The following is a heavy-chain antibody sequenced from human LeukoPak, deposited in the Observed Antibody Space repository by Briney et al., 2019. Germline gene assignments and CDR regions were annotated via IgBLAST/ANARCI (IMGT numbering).Heavy chain of an antibody. Sequence: SETLSLTCTVSGGSISSSSYYWSWIRQPAGKGLEWIGRTYTSGSTNYNPSLKSRVTMSVDTSKNQFSLKLSSVTAADTAVYYCAREMATIIHYWGRGTLVTVSS. CDR1: GGSISSSSYY. V-gene: IGHV4-61*02. J-gene: IGHJ4*02. CDR3: AREMATIIHY. D-gene: IGHD5-24*01. CDR2: TYTSGST.